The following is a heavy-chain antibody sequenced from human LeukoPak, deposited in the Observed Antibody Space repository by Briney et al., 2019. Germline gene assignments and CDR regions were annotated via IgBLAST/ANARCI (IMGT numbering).Heavy chain of an antibody. CDR2: ISGSDYGT. J-gene: IGHJ4*02. CDR3: AKHKESYGDSCFDDY. V-gene: IGHV3-23*01. Sequence: GGSLRLSCAASGFTFSSYAMSWVRQAPGKGLEWVSVISGSDYGTNYADSVKGRFTISRDNFKNTLYLQMNSLRAEDTAVYYCAKHKESYGDSCFDDYWGQGTLVTVSS. CDR1: GFTFSSYA. D-gene: IGHD4-17*01.